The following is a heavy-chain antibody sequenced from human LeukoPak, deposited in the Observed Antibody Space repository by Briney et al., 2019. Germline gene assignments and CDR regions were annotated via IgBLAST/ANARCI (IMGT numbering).Heavy chain of an antibody. D-gene: IGHD3-10*01. CDR1: GFTFSSYA. CDR3: ARDDPGSLAFDY. Sequence: PGRSLGLSCAASGFTFSSYAMHWVRQAPGKGLEWVAVISYDGSNKYYADSVKGRFTISRDNSKNTLYLQMNSLRAEDTAVYYCARDDPGSLAFDYWGQGTLVTVSS. V-gene: IGHV3-30*04. J-gene: IGHJ4*02. CDR2: ISYDGSNK.